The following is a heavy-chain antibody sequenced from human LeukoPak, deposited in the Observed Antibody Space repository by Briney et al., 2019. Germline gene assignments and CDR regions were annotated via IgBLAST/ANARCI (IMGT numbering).Heavy chain of an antibody. D-gene: IGHD4-17*01. V-gene: IGHV1-18*01. CDR1: GYTFTSYG. CDR2: ISAYNGNT. Sequence: ASVKVSCKASGYTFTSYGISWVRQAPGQGLEWMGWISAYNGNTNYAQKLHGRVTMTTDTSTSTACMELRSLRSDDTAVYYCARGQGDLTTVTPPNYWGQGTLVTVSS. CDR3: ARGQGDLTTVTPPNY. J-gene: IGHJ4*02.